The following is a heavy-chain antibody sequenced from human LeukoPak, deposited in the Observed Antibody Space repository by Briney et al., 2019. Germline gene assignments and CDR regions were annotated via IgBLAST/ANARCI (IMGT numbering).Heavy chain of an antibody. J-gene: IGHJ4*02. CDR2: MRGSGGST. D-gene: IGHD6-19*01. Sequence: GGSLRLSCAASGFTFSSYAISWVRQAPGKGLEWVSGMRGSGGSTYYADSVKGRFTISRDNSKNTLFLQMNSLRAEDTAVYYCAKDSLVGGWLVGYSFDSWGQGTLVTVSS. CDR3: AKDSLVGGWLVGYSFDS. V-gene: IGHV3-23*01. CDR1: GFTFSSYA.